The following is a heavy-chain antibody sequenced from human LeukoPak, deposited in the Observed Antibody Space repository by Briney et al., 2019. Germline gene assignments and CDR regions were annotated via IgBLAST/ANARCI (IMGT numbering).Heavy chain of an antibody. V-gene: IGHV1-2*02. J-gene: IGHJ4*02. Sequence: ASVKVSCKASGYTFTGYYMHWVRQAPGQGLEWMGWINPNSGGTNYAQKFQGRVTMTRDTSISTAYMELSRLRSDDTAVYYCAREGGQPYYYDSSGYYNEGFGYWGQGTLVTVSS. CDR1: GYTFTGYY. D-gene: IGHD3-22*01. CDR2: INPNSGGT. CDR3: AREGGQPYYYDSSGYYNEGFGY.